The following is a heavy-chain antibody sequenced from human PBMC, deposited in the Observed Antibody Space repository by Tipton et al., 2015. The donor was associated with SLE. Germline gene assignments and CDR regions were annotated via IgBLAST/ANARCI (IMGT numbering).Heavy chain of an antibody. Sequence: QLVQSGAEVKRPGASVKVSCKASGYTFANYAITWVRQAPGQGLEWMGWISGYNGNTNFAQKFQGRVTMTTDTSTRTAYMELRSLKSDDTAVYYCARVTWSGLWSGSGYQYMDVWGKGTTVTVSS. J-gene: IGHJ6*03. CDR1: GYTFANYA. CDR2: ISGYNGNT. CDR3: ARVTWSGLWSGSGYQYMDV. D-gene: IGHD3-3*01. V-gene: IGHV1-18*04.